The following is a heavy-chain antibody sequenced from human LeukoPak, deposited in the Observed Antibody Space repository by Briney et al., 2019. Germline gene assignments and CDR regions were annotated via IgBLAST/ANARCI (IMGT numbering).Heavy chain of an antibody. CDR3: ASGGRYCSSTSCYAHVFYY. CDR2: ISYDGSNK. V-gene: IGHV3-30*03. CDR1: GFTFSSYG. Sequence: GRTLRLSCAASGFTFSSYGMHWVRQAPGKGLEWVAVISYDGSNKYYAASVKGRFTISRDNSKNTLYLQMNSMRAEDTAVYYGASGGRYCSSTSCYAHVFYYWGQGSLVTVSS. D-gene: IGHD2-2*01. J-gene: IGHJ4*02.